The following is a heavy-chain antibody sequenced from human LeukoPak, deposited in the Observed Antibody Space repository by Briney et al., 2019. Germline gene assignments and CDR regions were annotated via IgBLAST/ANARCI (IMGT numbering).Heavy chain of an antibody. CDR3: ARVGPGYCSSTSCYWGNYFDY. CDR2: ISSSSSYT. CDR1: GFTFSDYY. V-gene: IGHV3-11*06. D-gene: IGHD2-2*01. J-gene: IGHJ4*02. Sequence: PGGSLRLSCAASGFTFSDYYMSWIRQAPGKGLEWVSYISSSSSYTNYADSVKGRFTISRDNAKNSLYLQMNSLRDEDTAVYYCARVGPGYCSSTSCYWGNYFDYWGQGTLVTVSS.